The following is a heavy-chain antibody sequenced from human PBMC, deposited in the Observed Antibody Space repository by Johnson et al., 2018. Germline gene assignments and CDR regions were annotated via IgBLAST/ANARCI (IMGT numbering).Heavy chain of an antibody. CDR2: IYYSGST. J-gene: IGHJ6*02. Sequence: QVQLQESGPGLVKPSETLSLTRFVSGGSISSSSYYWGWIRQPPGKGLEWIGTIYYSGSTYYNPSLKSRVPISVDTSKNQFSLKLPSVTVSDTAVYYCARYYYSYGMDVGGQGTTVTVSS. CDR1: GGSISSSSYY. V-gene: IGHV4-39*01. CDR3: ARYYYSYGMDV.